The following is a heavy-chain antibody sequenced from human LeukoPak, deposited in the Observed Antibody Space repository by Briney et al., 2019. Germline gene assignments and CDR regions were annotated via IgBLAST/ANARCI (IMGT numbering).Heavy chain of an antibody. J-gene: IGHJ3*02. CDR3: ARPVVITRVGAFDI. V-gene: IGHV5-51*01. D-gene: IGHD3-22*01. Sequence: GESLKISCKGSGYSFTSYWIGWVRQVPGKGLEWIGIIYPGDSYTRYSPSFQGQVTISADKSISTAYLQWSSLKASDTAMYYCARPVVITRVGAFDIWGQRTMVTVSS. CDR1: GYSFTSYW. CDR2: IYPGDSYT.